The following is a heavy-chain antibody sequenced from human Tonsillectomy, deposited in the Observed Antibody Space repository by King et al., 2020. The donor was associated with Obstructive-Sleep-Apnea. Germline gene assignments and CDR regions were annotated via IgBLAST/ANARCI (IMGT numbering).Heavy chain of an antibody. V-gene: IGHV4-34*01. CDR3: ARVGHTFGFTFDV. CDR1: GGSFSGFY. D-gene: IGHD5-18*01. CDR2: INHRGST. J-gene: IGHJ3*01. Sequence: VQLQQWGAGLLKPSETLSLTCAVYGGSFSGFYWSWLRQPPGKGLEWIGEINHRGSTTYNSSLKSRVTMSLDTSNNQFSLKLSSVTAADTAVYYCARVGHTFGFTFDVWGQGTLVSVSS.